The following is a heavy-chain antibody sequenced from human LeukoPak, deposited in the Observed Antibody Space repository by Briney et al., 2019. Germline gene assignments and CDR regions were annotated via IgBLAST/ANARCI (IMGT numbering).Heavy chain of an antibody. J-gene: IGHJ6*02. D-gene: IGHD6-13*01. CDR3: ARDLKGIWSSRYPPYYYGMDV. Sequence: GASVKVSCKASGYTFTSYYMHWVRQAPGQGLEWMGIINPSGGSTSYAQKFQGRVTMTRDTSTSTVYMELSSLRSEDTAVYYCARDLKGIWSSRYPPYYYGMDVWGQGTTVTVSS. V-gene: IGHV1-46*01. CDR1: GYTFTSYY. CDR2: INPSGGST.